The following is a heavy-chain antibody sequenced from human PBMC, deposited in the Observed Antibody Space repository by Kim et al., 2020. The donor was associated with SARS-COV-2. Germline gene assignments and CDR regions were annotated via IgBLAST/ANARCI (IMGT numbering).Heavy chain of an antibody. D-gene: IGHD6-13*01. Sequence: SETLSLTCTVSGGSISSSSYYWGWIRQPPGKGLEWIGSIYYSGSTYYNPSLKSRVTISVDTSKNQFSLKLSSVTAADTAVYYCARDSSSWYGHYYYGMDVWGQGTTVTVSS. V-gene: IGHV4-39*07. CDR1: GGSISSSSYY. J-gene: IGHJ6*02. CDR2: IYYSGST. CDR3: ARDSSSWYGHYYYGMDV.